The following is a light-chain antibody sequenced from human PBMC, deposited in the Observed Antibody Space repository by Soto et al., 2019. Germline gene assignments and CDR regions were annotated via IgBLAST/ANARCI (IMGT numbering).Light chain of an antibody. V-gene: IGKV3-11*01. CDR3: QQRSNWPSMYT. CDR1: QSVSXY. J-gene: IGKJ2*01. Sequence: EIVLTQSPATLSLSPGERATLSCXASQSVSXYLAWYQQKPGQAPRLLIYDASNRATGIPARFSGSGSGTDFTLTISSLEPEDFAVYYCQQRSNWPSMYTFGQGTKLEIK. CDR2: DAS.